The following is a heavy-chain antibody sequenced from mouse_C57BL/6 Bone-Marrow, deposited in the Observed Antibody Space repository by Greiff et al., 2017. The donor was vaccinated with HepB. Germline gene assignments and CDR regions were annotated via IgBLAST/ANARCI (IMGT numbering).Heavy chain of an antibody. J-gene: IGHJ2*01. D-gene: IGHD1-1*01. CDR3: ARFRYYGSSYGLFDY. V-gene: IGHV1-81*01. CDR2: IYPRSGNT. CDR1: GYTFTSYG. Sequence: QVQLQQSGAELARPGASVKLSCKASGYTFTSYGISWVKQRTGQGLEWIGEIYPRSGNTYYNEKFKGKATLTADKSSSTAYMEPRSLTSEDSAVYFCARFRYYGSSYGLFDYWGQGTTLTVSS.